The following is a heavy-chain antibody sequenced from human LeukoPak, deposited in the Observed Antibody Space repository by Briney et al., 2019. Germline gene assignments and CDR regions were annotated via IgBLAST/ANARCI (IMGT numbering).Heavy chain of an antibody. J-gene: IGHJ6*03. CDR1: GFTFSSYA. CDR3: ARGREYDFWSDYSGTYYYYYMDV. Sequence: GGSLRLSCAASGFTFSSYAMHWVRQAPGKGLEWVAVISYDGSNKYYADSVKGRFTISRDNSKNTLYLQMNSLRAEDTAVYYCARGREYDFWSDYSGTYYYYYMDVWGKGTTVTVSS. CDR2: ISYDGSNK. D-gene: IGHD3-3*01. V-gene: IGHV3-30*04.